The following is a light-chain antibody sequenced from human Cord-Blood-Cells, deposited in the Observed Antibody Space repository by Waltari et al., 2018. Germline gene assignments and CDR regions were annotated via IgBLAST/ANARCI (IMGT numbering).Light chain of an antibody. V-gene: IGKV2-28*01. CDR2: SGS. Sequence: IVMTQSPLSLPVTPGEPASISCRSSQSLLHSNGYNYLDGYLQKPGHSPQLLIYSGSNRASGVPDRFSGSGSGTDFTLKISRVEAEDVGVYYCMQALQTPRFGQGTKVEIK. J-gene: IGKJ1*01. CDR1: QSLLHSNGYNY. CDR3: MQALQTPR.